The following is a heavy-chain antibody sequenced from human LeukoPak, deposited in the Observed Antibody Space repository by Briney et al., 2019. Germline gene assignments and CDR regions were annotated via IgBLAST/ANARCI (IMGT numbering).Heavy chain of an antibody. Sequence: GASVKVSCTTSGYTFTSYGISWVRQAPGQGLEWMGWISTYNGNTNYAQKLQGRVTMTTDTSTTTAYMELRSLRSDDTAVYYCARADYTTSSTPDYWGQGTLVTVSS. J-gene: IGHJ4*02. V-gene: IGHV1-18*01. CDR3: ARADYTTSSTPDY. CDR2: ISTYNGNT. D-gene: IGHD6-6*01. CDR1: GYTFTSYG.